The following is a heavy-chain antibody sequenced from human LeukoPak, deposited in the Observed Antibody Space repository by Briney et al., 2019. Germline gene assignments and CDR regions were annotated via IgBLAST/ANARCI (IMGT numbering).Heavy chain of an antibody. CDR1: GASISSGGYY. J-gene: IGHJ4*02. D-gene: IGHD1-1*01. CDR3: ARDGPTSVL. Sequence: SETLSLTCTVSGASISSGGYYWSWIRQQPGKGLEWIGYSHYSGTSYYSTSLKSRIAISIDTSKNQSSLKLSSVTAADTAVYYCARDGPTSVLWGQGALVTVSS. V-gene: IGHV4-31*03. CDR2: SHYSGTS.